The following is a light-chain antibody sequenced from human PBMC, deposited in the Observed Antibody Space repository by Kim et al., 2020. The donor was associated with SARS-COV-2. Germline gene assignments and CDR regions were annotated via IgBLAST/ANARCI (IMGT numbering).Light chain of an antibody. CDR3: QQYNNWPPRTT. Sequence: EIVMTQSPATLSVSPGERATLSCRASQSVSSNLAWYQQKPGQAPRLLIYGASTRATGIPARFSGSGSGTESTLTISSLQSEDFAVYYCQQYNNWPPRTTFGGGTKLEI. J-gene: IGKJ4*01. CDR2: GAS. CDR1: QSVSSN. V-gene: IGKV3-15*01.